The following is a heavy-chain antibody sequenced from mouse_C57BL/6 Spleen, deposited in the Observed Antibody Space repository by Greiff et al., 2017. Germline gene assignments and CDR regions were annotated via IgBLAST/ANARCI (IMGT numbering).Heavy chain of an antibody. CDR2: ISYDGSN. CDR1: GYSITSGYY. Sequence: EVQLVESGPGLVKPSQSLSLTCSVTGYSITSGYYWNWIRQFPGNKLEWMGYISYDGSNNYNPSLKNRISITRDTSKNQFFLKLNSVTTEDTATYYCARVAYYGSPLYAMDYWGQGTSVTVSS. V-gene: IGHV3-6*01. D-gene: IGHD1-1*01. J-gene: IGHJ4*01. CDR3: ARVAYYGSPLYAMDY.